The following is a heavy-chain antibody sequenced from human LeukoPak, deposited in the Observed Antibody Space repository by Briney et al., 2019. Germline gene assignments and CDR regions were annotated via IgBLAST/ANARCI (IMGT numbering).Heavy chain of an antibody. D-gene: IGHD1-26*01. CDR3: AKDRREWELPNDAFDI. V-gene: IGHV3-21*04. J-gene: IGHJ3*02. Sequence: GGSLRLSCAASGFTFSSYSINWVRQAPGKGLEWVSCVSSTSSFIYYADSVKGRFTISRDNSKNTLYLQMNSLRAEDTAVYYCAKDRREWELPNDAFDIWGQGTMVTVSS. CDR2: VSSTSSFI. CDR1: GFTFSSYS.